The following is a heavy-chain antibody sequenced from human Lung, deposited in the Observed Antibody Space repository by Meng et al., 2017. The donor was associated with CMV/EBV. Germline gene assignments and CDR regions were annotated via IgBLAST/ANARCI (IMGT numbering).Heavy chain of an antibody. V-gene: IGHV4-4*02. CDR1: GVSNSSSNW. Sequence: QVRLQESGPVLVRPSGTLSPTWSVSGVSNSSSNWWSWVRQPPGKGLEWIGEIYHSGSTNYNPSLKSRVTISVDKSKNQFSLKLSSVTAADTAVYYCASFPPPGKQWLVTDYWGQGTLVTVSS. J-gene: IGHJ4*02. CDR2: IYHSGST. CDR3: ASFPPPGKQWLVTDY. D-gene: IGHD6-19*01.